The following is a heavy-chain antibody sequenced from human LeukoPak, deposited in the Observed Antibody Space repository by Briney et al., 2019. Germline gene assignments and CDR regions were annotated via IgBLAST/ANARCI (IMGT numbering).Heavy chain of an antibody. CDR1: GGSISSSSYY. Sequence: PSETLSLTCTVSGGSISSSSYYWGWIRQPPGKGLEWIGSIYYSGSTYYNPSLKRRVTISVDTSKNQFSLKLNSVTAADTAVYYCARRSIAVAGNGDRNYYYYYMDVWGKGTTVTVSS. CDR3: ARRSIAVAGNGDRNYYYYYMDV. D-gene: IGHD6-19*01. CDR2: IYYSGST. J-gene: IGHJ6*03. V-gene: IGHV4-39*01.